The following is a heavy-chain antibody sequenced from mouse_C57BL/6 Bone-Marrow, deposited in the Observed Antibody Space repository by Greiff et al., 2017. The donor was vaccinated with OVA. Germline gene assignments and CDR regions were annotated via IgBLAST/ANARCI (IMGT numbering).Heavy chain of an antibody. Sequence: QVQLQQPGAELVKPGASVKVSCKASGYTFTSYWMHWVKQRPGQGLEWIGRIHPSDSDTNYNQKFKGKATLTVDKSSSTAYMQLSSLTSEDAAVYCGAMGRGEYYAMDYWGQGTSVTVSS. V-gene: IGHV1-74*01. J-gene: IGHJ4*01. CDR1: GYTFTSYW. CDR2: IHPSDSDT. CDR3: AMGRGEYYAMDY.